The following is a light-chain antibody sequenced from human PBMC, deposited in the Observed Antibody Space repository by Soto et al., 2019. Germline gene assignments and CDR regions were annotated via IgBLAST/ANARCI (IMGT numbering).Light chain of an antibody. J-gene: IGKJ5*01. CDR2: DAS. CDR1: RSVSSY. CDR3: QQRSNWPIT. V-gene: IGKV3-11*01. Sequence: EIVLTQSPANLSLSPGESATLSCRATRSVSSYLAWYQQKPGQAPRLLIYDASSRPTDIPARFNGSGSATDFTLTIRSLEPEDFALYYCQQRSNWPITFGQGTRLEIK.